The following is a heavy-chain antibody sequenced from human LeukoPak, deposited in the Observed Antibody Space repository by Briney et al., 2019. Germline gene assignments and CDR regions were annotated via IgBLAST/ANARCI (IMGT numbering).Heavy chain of an antibody. J-gene: IGHJ4*02. V-gene: IGHV3-30*18. CDR3: AKGHGGGSIDY. D-gene: IGHD3-16*01. Sequence: PGGSLRLSCAASGFTFNNYGMHWVRQAPGKGLEWLAVISYDGRSKYYADSVKGRFTISRDDSKNTLYLQTNSLRVEDTAVYYCAKGHGGGSIDYWGQGTLVTASS. CDR2: ISYDGRSK. CDR1: GFTFNNYG.